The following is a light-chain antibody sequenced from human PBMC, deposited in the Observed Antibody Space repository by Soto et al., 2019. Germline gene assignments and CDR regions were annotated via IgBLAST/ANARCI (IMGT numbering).Light chain of an antibody. CDR3: QQRSNWPRT. CDR1: QSVSSN. CDR2: DAS. Sequence: IVMTQSPSTLSVSPGERATLSCRASQSVSSNLAWYQQKPGQAPRLLIHDASNRATGIPARFSGSGSGTDFTLTISSLEPEDFAVYYCQQRSNWPRTFGQGTRLEIK. J-gene: IGKJ5*01. V-gene: IGKV3-11*01.